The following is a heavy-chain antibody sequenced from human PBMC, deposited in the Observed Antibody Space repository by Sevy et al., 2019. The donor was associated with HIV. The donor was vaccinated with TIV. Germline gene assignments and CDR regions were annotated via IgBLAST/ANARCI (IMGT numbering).Heavy chain of an antibody. CDR1: GFTFSSYS. V-gene: IGHV3-21*01. D-gene: IGHD3-10*01. CDR2: ISSSSSYI. Sequence: GGSLRLSCAASGFTFSSYSMNWVRQAPGKGLEWVSSISSSSSYIYYADSVKGRFTISRDNTKNSLYLQMNSLRAEDTAVYYCGGRLYGSGGAFDIWGQGTMVTVSS. CDR3: GGRLYGSGGAFDI. J-gene: IGHJ3*02.